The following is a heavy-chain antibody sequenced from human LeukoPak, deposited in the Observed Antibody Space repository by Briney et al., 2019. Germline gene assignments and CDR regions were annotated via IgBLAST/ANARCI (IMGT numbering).Heavy chain of an antibody. CDR2: VRDNGEN. V-gene: IGHV4-59*08. CDR1: GGSINAYY. Sequence: PAETLSLTCTVSGGSINAYYWSWIRQPPGKGLEWIAYVRDNGENNYNPSLKSRVAISVDTANNQISLRLNFVTAADTAIYYCARQPANTAAFDIWGLGTMVTVSS. CDR3: ARQPANTAAFDI. J-gene: IGHJ3*02. D-gene: IGHD5-18*01.